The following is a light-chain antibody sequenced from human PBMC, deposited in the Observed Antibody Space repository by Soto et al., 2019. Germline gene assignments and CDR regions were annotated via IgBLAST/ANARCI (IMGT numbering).Light chain of an antibody. CDR2: EVS. CDR1: SGDVGGYYY. Sequence: QSVLTQPASVSGSPGQSITISFTGTSGDVGGYYYVYWYQQLPGKAPKLMISEVSNRPSGVSNRFSGSKSGNTASLTISGLQAEDEADYYCSSYTAGGTIFGTGTKRTVL. V-gene: IGLV2-14*01. CDR3: SSYTAGGTI. J-gene: IGLJ1*01.